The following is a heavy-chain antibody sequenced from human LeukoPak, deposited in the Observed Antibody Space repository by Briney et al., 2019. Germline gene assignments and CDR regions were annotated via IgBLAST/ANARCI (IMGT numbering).Heavy chain of an antibody. V-gene: IGHV3-21*01. CDR1: GFPLSGYS. J-gene: IGHJ4*02. CDR2: ISSSSSYI. D-gene: IGHD6-13*01. CDR3: ARDGIAAAGRTE. Sequence: GGSLRLSCAASGFPLSGYSMNWVRQAPGKGLEWVSSISSSSSYIYYADSVKGRFTISRDNAKNSLYLQMNSLRAEDTAVYYCARDGIAAAGRTEWGQGTLVTVSS.